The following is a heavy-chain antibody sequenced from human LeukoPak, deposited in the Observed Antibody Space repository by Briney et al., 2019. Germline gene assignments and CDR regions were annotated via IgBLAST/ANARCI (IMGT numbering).Heavy chain of an antibody. Sequence: GVSLRLSCAASGFTFSSYGMHWVRQAPGKGLEWVAVIWYDGSNKYYADSVKGRFTISRDNSKNTLYLQMNSLRAEDTAVYYRAREPQNGRMFDYWGQGTLVTVSS. J-gene: IGHJ4*02. V-gene: IGHV3-33*01. CDR1: GFTFSSYG. D-gene: IGHD1-1*01. CDR3: AREPQNGRMFDY. CDR2: IWYDGSNK.